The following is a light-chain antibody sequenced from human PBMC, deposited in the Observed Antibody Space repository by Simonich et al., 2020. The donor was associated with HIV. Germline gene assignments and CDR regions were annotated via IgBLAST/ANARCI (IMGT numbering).Light chain of an antibody. Sequence: DIQLTQSPSFLTASVGDRVTITCRASQGISSYLAWYQQKPGKAPKLLIYAASTLQSGVPSRFSGSGSGTEFTLTISSLQPEDFATYYCQQYNTYSITFGGGTKVEIK. CDR3: QQYNTYSIT. CDR2: AAS. CDR1: QGISSY. J-gene: IGKJ4*01. V-gene: IGKV1-9*01.